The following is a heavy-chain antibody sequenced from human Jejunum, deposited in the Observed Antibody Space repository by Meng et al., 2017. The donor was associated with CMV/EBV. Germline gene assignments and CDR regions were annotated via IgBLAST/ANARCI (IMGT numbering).Heavy chain of an antibody. CDR1: GFTFRTYW. J-gene: IGHJ4*02. Sequence: VGVVESGGGLVQPGGSLRLFCAALGFTFRTYWMHWVRQAPGKGLVWVSRINSAGSITTYADSVKGRFTISRDNAKDTLYLQMNGLRADDTAIYFCARGMGDYWGQGSLVTVSS. CDR2: INSAGSIT. D-gene: IGHD3-16*01. V-gene: IGHV3-74*03. CDR3: ARGMGDY.